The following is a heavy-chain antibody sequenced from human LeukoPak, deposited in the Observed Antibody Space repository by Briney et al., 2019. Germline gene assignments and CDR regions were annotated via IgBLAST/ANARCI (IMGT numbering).Heavy chain of an antibody. CDR1: GDSISNGGYY. V-gene: IGHV4-31*02. CDR3: VRSKSGTYGWFDP. Sequence: PSETLSLTCIVSGDSISNGGYYWSWIRQLPGKGLEWIGYIYYSGSTDYNPSLQSRVLISVDTSKNQFSLRLSSVTAADTAVYYCVRSKSGTYGWFDPWGQGTLVTVSS. D-gene: IGHD4-17*01. J-gene: IGHJ5*02. CDR2: IYYSGST.